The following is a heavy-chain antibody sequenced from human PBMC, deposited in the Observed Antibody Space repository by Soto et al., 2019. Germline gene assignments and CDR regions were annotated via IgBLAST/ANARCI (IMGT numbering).Heavy chain of an antibody. V-gene: IGHV3-30-3*01. CDR3: ARVSRFFVYAEPDYYYYGMDV. Sequence: GGSLRLSCAASGFTFSSYWMHWVRQAPGKGLEWVAVISYDGSNKYYADSVKGRFTISRDNSKNTLYLQMNSLRAEETAVYYCARVSRFFVYAEPDYYYYGMDVWGQGTTVTVSS. D-gene: IGHD2-8*01. CDR1: GFTFSSYW. CDR2: ISYDGSNK. J-gene: IGHJ6*02.